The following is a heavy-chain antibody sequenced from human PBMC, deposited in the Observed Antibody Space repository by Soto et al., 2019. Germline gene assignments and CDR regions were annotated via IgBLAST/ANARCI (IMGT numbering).Heavy chain of an antibody. CDR3: AKDFSGSLVHA. D-gene: IGHD6-19*01. CDR2: ISFDGTKV. CDR1: GLTLGSYG. V-gene: IGHV3-30*18. Sequence: PGGSLRLSCVASGLTLGSYGMHWVRQAPGKGLEWVAFISFDGTKVDYEDSVKGRFTVSRDNSRNTLYLQMNSLRRDDTAVYYCAKDFSGSLVHAWGQGTVVTVS. J-gene: IGHJ5*02.